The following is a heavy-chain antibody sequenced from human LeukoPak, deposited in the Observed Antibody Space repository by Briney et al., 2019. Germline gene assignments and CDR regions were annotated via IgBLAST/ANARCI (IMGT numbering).Heavy chain of an antibody. V-gene: IGHV4-34*09. J-gene: IGHJ4*02. Sequence: SETLSLTCAVYGGSFSGYYWSWIRQPPGKGLEWIGYIYYSGSTYYNPFLKSRVTISVDTSKNQFSLKLSSVTAADTAVYYCARTDYGDYVFDYWGQGTLVTVSS. D-gene: IGHD4-17*01. CDR1: GGSFSGYY. CDR3: ARTDYGDYVFDY. CDR2: IYYSGST.